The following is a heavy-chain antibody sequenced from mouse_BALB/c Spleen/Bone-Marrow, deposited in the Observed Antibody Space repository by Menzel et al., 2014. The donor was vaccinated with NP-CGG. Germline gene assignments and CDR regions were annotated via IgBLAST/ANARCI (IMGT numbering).Heavy chain of an antibody. D-gene: IGHD2-14*01. CDR1: GFTFSDYY. J-gene: IGHJ3*01. CDR2: ISDGGTYT. Sequence: DVKLVESGGGLVKPGGSLKLSCAASGFTFSDYYIYWVRQTPEKRLEWVATISDGGTYTYYPDTVKGRFTISRDNANNNLYLQMNGLKSEDTAIYYCVRDGDYRYACFAYWGQGTLVTVSA. V-gene: IGHV5-4*02. CDR3: VRDGDYRYACFAY.